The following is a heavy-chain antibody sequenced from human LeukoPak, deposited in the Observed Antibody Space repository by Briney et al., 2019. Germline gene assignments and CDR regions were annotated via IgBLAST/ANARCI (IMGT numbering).Heavy chain of an antibody. V-gene: IGHV4-61*02. D-gene: IGHD2-15*01. Sequence: SETLSLTCTVSGGSISSGSYCWSWIRQPAGKGLEWIGRIYTSGSTNYNPSLKSRVTISVDTSKNQFSLKLSSVTAADTAVYYCARRRSKRNCSGGSCTIVMGAFDIWGQGTMVTVSS. CDR3: ARRRSKRNCSGGSCTIVMGAFDI. J-gene: IGHJ3*02. CDR2: IYTSGST. CDR1: GGSISSGSYC.